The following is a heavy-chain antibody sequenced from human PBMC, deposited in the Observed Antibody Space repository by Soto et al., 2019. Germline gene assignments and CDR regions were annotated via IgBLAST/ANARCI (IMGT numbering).Heavy chain of an antibody. CDR2: LPEIGTNT. CDR3: AKKSVVGATWYFDY. V-gene: IGHV3-23*01. Sequence: EVQLLESGGGLVQPGGSLRLSCAASGFTFSNYGMSWVRQAPGKGLEWVSALPEIGTNTYYADSVKGRFTISRDNSKNTLFLQINNLRAGDTAVYYCAKKSVVGATWYFDYWGQGTLVTVSS. J-gene: IGHJ4*02. D-gene: IGHD1-26*01. CDR1: GFTFSNYG.